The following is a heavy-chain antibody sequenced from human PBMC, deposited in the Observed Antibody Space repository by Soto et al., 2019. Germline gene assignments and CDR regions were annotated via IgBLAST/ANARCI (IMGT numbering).Heavy chain of an antibody. CDR2: IYYSGST. CDR3: ARTRGARDWFDP. CDR1: GGSISSYY. D-gene: IGHD1-26*01. Sequence: SETLSLTCTVSGGSISSYYWSWIRQPPGKGLEWIGYIYYSGSTNYNPSLKSRVTISVDTSKNQFSPKLSSVTAADTAVYYCARTRGARDWFDPWGQGTLVTVSS. J-gene: IGHJ5*02. V-gene: IGHV4-59*01.